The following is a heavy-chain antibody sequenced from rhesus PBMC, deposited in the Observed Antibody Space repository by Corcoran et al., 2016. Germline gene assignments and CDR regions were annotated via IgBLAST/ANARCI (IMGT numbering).Heavy chain of an antibody. CDR2: IYGNSAST. V-gene: IGHV4S9*01. J-gene: IGHJ4*01. CDR3: ARDSYTDGIDY. D-gene: IGHD1-1*01. Sequence: QVQLQESGPGLVKPSETLSLTCAVSGCPLSDYYDWTWIPPTPGKGLEWIGKIYGNSASTYYNPSLKSRVTISKDTSKNQFFLKLSSVTAADTAVYYCARDSYTDGIDYWGQGVLVTVSS. CDR1: GCPLSDYYD.